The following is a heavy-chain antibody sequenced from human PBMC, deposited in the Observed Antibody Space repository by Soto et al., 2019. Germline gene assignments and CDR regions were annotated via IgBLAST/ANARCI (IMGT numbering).Heavy chain of an antibody. CDR3: ARRGRDGGYYYYGMDV. J-gene: IGHJ6*02. Sequence: PXESLKISCKGSGYSFTSYWISWLRQMPGKGLEWMGRIDPSDSYTNYSPSFQGHVTISADKSISTAYLQWSSLKASDTAMYYCARRGRDGGYYYYGMDVWGQGTTVTVSS. CDR1: GYSFTSYW. CDR2: IDPSDSYT. D-gene: IGHD3-16*01. V-gene: IGHV5-10-1*01.